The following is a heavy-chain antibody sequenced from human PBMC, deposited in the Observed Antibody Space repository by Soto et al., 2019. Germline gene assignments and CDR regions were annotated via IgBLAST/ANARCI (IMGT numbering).Heavy chain of an antibody. CDR3: ARGITVTTPGSYTPHYYYGMDV. D-gene: IGHD4-4*01. V-gene: IGHV4-34*01. J-gene: IGHJ6*02. CDR2: INHSGST. CDR1: GGSFSGYY. Sequence: SETLSLTCAVYGGSFSGYYWSWIRQPPGKGLEWIGEINHSGSTNYNPSLKSRVTISVDTSKNQFSLKLSSVTAADTAVYYCARGITVTTPGSYTPHYYYGMDVWGQGTTVTVSS.